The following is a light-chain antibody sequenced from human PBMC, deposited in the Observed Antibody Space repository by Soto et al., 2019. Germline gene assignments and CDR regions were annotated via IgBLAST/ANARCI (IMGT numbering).Light chain of an antibody. V-gene: IGKV3-20*01. Sequence: EIVLTQSPGTLSLSPGERATLSCRASPSVSSSYLAWYQQKPVKAPRLLIYGASSRSTGIPARFSGSGSGTYFAPNTSRRAPEDFAVYYCQQEGSSHLITFGGGTKVESK. J-gene: IGKJ4*01. CDR2: GAS. CDR1: PSVSSSY. CDR3: QQEGSSHLIT.